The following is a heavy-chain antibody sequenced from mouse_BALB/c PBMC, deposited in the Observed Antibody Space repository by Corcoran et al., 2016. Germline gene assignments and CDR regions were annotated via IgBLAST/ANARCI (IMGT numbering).Heavy chain of an antibody. V-gene: IGHV14-3*02. CDR3: SRGGGYDGFAY. CDR1: GFNIKDTC. J-gene: IGHJ3*01. CDR2: IDPANGNT. D-gene: IGHD2-2*01. Sequence: EVQLQQSGAELVKPGASVKLSCTASGFNIKDTCMHWLKQRTEQGLEWIGRIDPANGNTKYDPKFQGNATITADTSSNTSYLQLSSLTSEDTAVYYCSRGGGYDGFAYWGQGTLVTVSA.